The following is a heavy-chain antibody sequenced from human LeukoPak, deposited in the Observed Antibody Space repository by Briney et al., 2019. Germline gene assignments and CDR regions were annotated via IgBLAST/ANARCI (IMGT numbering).Heavy chain of an antibody. J-gene: IGHJ4*02. D-gene: IGHD1-1*01. CDR1: GCTFSSYA. Sequence: GGSLRLSCAASGCTFSSYAMSWVRQAPGKGLEWVSAISGSGGSTYYADSVKGRFTISRDNSKNTLYLQMNSLKTEDTAVYHCTRDRGAYNLYDYWGQGTLVTVSS. CDR3: TRDRGAYNLYDY. CDR2: ISGSGGST. V-gene: IGHV3-23*01.